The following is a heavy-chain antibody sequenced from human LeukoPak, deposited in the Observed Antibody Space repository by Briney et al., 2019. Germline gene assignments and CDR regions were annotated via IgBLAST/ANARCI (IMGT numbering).Heavy chain of an antibody. CDR1: GGSISSYY. J-gene: IGHJ3*02. D-gene: IGHD3-3*01. CDR2: IYYSGST. CDR3: ARGLNLEWLLRAFDI. Sequence: SETLSLTCTVSGGSISSYYWSWIRQPPGKGLEWIGYIYYSGSTNYNPSLKSRVTISVDTSKNQFSLKLSSVTAADTAVYYCARGLNLEWLLRAFDIWGQGTMVTVSS. V-gene: IGHV4-59*01.